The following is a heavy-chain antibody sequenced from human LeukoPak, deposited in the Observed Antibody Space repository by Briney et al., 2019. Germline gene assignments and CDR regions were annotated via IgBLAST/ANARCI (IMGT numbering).Heavy chain of an antibody. D-gene: IGHD3-10*01. Sequence: PSETLSLTCTVSGFSFTTDSYCWGWIRQPPGTGLEWIGYDYCGGNTNYDPSLKRRVTISVDTSKNQFSLTLTSVTAADTAVYFCARDHFGSLDSWGQGILVTVS. V-gene: IGHV4-61*01. CDR2: DYCGGNT. J-gene: IGHJ4*02. CDR1: GFSFTTDSYC. CDR3: ARDHFGSLDS.